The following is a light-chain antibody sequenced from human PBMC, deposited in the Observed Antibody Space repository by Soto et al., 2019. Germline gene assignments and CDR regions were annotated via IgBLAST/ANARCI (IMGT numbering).Light chain of an antibody. CDR1: QSVSSY. V-gene: IGKV3-15*01. CDR3: QQYSKWPLT. J-gene: IGKJ4*01. Sequence: EIVRTQSPATLYVSPVQSVTLYCRASQSVSSYLAWYQQKPGQAPRLLIYGASTGATGIPARFSGSGSGTEFILTIRSLQSEDSAVYYCQQYSKWPLTFGGGTKVDIK. CDR2: GAS.